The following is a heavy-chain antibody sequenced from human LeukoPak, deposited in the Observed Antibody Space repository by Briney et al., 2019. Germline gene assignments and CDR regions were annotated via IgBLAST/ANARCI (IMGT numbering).Heavy chain of an antibody. CDR1: GGSISSGGYS. CDR2: IYYSGST. CDR3: ARDKYAFDI. Sequence: SETLSLTCAVSGGSISSGGYSWSWIRQPPGKGLEWIGYIYYSGSTNYNPSLKSRVTISVDTSKNQFSLKLSSVTAADTAVYYCARDKYAFDIWGQGTMVTVSS. V-gene: IGHV4-61*08. J-gene: IGHJ3*02.